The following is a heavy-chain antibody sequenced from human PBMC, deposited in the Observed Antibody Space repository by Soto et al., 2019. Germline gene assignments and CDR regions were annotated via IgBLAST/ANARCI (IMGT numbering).Heavy chain of an antibody. V-gene: IGHV3-48*02. CDR3: ARDVLTMIVVAPGAFDI. Sequence: EVQLVESGGGLVQPGGSLRLSCAASGFTFSSYSMNWVRQAPGKGLEWVSYISSSSSTIYYADSVKGRFTISRDNAKKSLYLQMNSLRDEDTAVYYCARDVLTMIVVAPGAFDIWGQGTMVTVSS. CDR2: ISSSSSTI. J-gene: IGHJ3*02. CDR1: GFTFSSYS. D-gene: IGHD3-22*01.